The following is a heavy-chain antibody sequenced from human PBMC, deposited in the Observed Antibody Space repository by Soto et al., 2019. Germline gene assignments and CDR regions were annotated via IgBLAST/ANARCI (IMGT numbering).Heavy chain of an antibody. CDR1: GGTFSSYA. CDR2: IIPIFGTA. V-gene: IGHV1-69*12. D-gene: IGHD3-10*01. Sequence: QVQLVQSGAEVKKPGSSVKVSCKASGGTFSSYAISWVRQAPGQGLEWMGGIIPIFGTANYAQKFQGRVTITADESTSTADMELSSLRSEDTAVYYCAREGHYGAGSYSDYWGQGTLVTVSS. CDR3: AREGHYGAGSYSDY. J-gene: IGHJ4*02.